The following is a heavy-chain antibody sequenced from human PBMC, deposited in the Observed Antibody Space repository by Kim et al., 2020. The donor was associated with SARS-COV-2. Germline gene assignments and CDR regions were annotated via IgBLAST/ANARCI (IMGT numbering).Heavy chain of an antibody. Sequence: SETLSLTCTVSGGSISSGGYYWSRIRQDPGQGLEWIGYIYYSASTYYNPSSQSRVTITVDTSKNQFALKLSSVTAADTAVYYCARAPRGGLITFGGVISGGFDYWGQGTMVTVSS. CDR2: IYYSAST. CDR3: ARAPRGGLITFGGVISGGFDY. J-gene: IGHJ4*02. CDR1: GGSISSGGYY. V-gene: IGHV4-31*03. D-gene: IGHD3-16*02.